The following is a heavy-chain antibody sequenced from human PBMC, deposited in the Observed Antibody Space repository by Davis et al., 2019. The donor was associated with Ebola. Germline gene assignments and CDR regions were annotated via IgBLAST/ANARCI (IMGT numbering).Heavy chain of an antibody. CDR1: GASISSSSYY. CDR2: IYYSRST. CDR3: ARRITMFGVVLDY. Sequence: GSLRLSCTVSGASISSSSYYWGWIRQPPGKGLEWFGSIYYSRSTYYNPSLKSRVTIPVDTSKNQFSLKLSSVTAADTAVYYCARRITMFGVVLDYWGQGTLVTVSS. J-gene: IGHJ4*02. D-gene: IGHD3-3*01. V-gene: IGHV4-39*01.